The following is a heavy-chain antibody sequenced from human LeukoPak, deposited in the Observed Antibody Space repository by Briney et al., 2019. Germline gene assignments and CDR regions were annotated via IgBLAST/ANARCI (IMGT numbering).Heavy chain of an antibody. D-gene: IGHD2-2*02. CDR1: GFTFSSYS. CDR2: ISSNTKHI. CDR3: ARAYPYYYYGMDV. Sequence: PGGSLRLSCAASGFTFSSYSMNWVRQAPGKGLEWVSSISSNTKHIYYADTVKGRFTISRDNAKNSLYLQMNSLRAEDTAVYYCARAYPYYYYGMDVWGQGTTVTVSS. V-gene: IGHV3-21*01. J-gene: IGHJ6*02.